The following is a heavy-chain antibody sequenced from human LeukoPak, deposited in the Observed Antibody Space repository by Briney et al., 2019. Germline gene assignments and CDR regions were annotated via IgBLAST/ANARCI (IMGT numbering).Heavy chain of an antibody. CDR1: GGSISSYY. V-gene: IGHV4-4*09. CDR2: IYTSGST. J-gene: IGHJ5*02. Sequence: PSETLSLTCTVSGGSISSYYWSWIRQPPGKGLEWIGYIYTSGSTNYNPSLKSRVTISVDTSKNQFSLKLSSVTAADTAVYYCARHQKSRNYDFWSGYYTFDPWGQGTLVTVSS. CDR3: ARHQKSRNYDFWSGYYTFDP. D-gene: IGHD3-3*01.